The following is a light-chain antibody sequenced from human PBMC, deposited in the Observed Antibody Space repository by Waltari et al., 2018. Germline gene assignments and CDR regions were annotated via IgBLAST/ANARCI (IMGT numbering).Light chain of an antibody. CDR3: TACDISLNAHV. Sequence: QAGLTQPPSVSKGLRQTATLTCTGNSNNVGNQGAAWLQQHQDHPPKLLSYRNNNRPAGISERFSASRSGNTASLTITELQPEEEADYYCTACDISLNAHVFGTGTEVTVL. J-gene: IGLJ1*01. CDR1: SNNVGNQG. V-gene: IGLV10-54*04. CDR2: RNN.